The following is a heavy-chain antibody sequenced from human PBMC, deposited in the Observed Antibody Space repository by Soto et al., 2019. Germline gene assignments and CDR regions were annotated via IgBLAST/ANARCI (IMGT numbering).Heavy chain of an antibody. J-gene: IGHJ6*02. D-gene: IGHD1-26*01. V-gene: IGHV3-23*01. CDR3: AKDGPQSELPLHYDYVMDV. Sequence: EVQLFESGGGLVQPGGSLRLSCAASGFTFSSYAMSWVRQAPGKGLEWVSAISGSGGSTYYADSVKGRFTISRANSKNTLKLQMTSLRADDTAVYYFAKDGPQSELPLHYDYVMDVWGQWTTVTVPS. CDR2: ISGSGGST. CDR1: GFTFSSYA.